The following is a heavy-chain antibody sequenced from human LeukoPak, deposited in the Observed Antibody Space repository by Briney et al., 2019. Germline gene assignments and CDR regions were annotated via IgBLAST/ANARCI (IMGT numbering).Heavy chain of an antibody. J-gene: IGHJ3*02. CDR2: IIPIFGTA. V-gene: IGHV1-69*05. D-gene: IGHD5-24*01. Sequence: SVKVSCKVSGGTFSSYAISWVRQAPGQGLEWMGRIIPIFGTANYAQKFQGRVTITTDESTSTACMELSSLRSEDTAVYYCAHSERWLQFDAFDIWGQGTMVTVSS. CDR3: AHSERWLQFDAFDI. CDR1: GGTFSSYA.